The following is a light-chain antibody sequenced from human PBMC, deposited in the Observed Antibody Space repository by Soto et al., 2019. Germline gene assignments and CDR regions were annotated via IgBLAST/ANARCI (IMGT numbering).Light chain of an antibody. Sequence: EVVMTQSPATLSVSPGERATLSCRASQSISSNLAWYQQKPGQTPRLLIFDASTMATGAPARFSGSGSGTEFNLTISSLQSEDFAVYYCQQYNNWPPYTFGQGTKLEIK. CDR3: QQYNNWPPYT. J-gene: IGKJ2*01. CDR1: QSISSN. V-gene: IGKV3-15*01. CDR2: DAS.